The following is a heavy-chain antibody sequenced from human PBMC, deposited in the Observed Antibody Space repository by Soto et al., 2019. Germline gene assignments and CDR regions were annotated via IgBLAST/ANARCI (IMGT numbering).Heavy chain of an antibody. V-gene: IGHV3-23*01. J-gene: IGHJ3*01. CDR2: ISGGGDGT. D-gene: IGHD2-8*01. Sequence: EVQLLESGGGLVQPRGSLRLSCAASGFTFINYAMIWVRQAPGKGLEWVSTISGGGDGTYYADSVKGHFTISRDNSKNTLYLQMNSLRAEDTAIYYCAKKGLGSLKTFCSNSDCHYAFDLWGQGTVVTVSS. CDR3: AKKGLGSLKTFCSNSDCHYAFDL. CDR1: GFTFINYA.